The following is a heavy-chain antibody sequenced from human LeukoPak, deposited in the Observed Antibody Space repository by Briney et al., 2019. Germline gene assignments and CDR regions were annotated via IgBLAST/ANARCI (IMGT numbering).Heavy chain of an antibody. CDR1: GFTFSSYG. CDR2: ISYDGSNK. CDR3: AKDLGRVAVAGTRGNFDY. D-gene: IGHD6-19*01. V-gene: IGHV3-30*18. Sequence: GGSLRLSRAASGFTFSSYGMHWVRQAPGKGLEWVAVISYDGSNKYYADSVKGRFTISRDNSKNTLYLQMNSLRAEDTAVYYCAKDLGRVAVAGTRGNFDYWGQGTLVTVSS. J-gene: IGHJ4*02.